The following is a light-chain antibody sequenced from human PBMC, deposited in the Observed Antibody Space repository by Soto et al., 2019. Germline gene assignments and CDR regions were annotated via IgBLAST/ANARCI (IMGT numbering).Light chain of an antibody. J-gene: IGKJ4*01. CDR2: GAS. V-gene: IGKV3-15*01. CDR1: QSVRSN. CDR3: QQYNNWPPLT. Sequence: VVMTQSPATLSVSPGERATLSCRASQSVRSNLAWYQQKPGQAPRLLIYGASTRATGIPGRFSGSGSGTEFTLTISSLQSEDFAVYYCQQYNNWPPLTYGGGTKVEIK.